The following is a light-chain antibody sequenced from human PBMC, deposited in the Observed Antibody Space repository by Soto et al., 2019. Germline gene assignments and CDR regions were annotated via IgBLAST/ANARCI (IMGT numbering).Light chain of an antibody. V-gene: IGKV3-15*01. CDR3: QQYNHWPPLT. CDR2: GAS. CDR1: QRVSGN. Sequence: EIVLTQSPATLSVSPGERVTRFCRASQRVSGNLAWYQQKPGRAPRLLMYGASIRATGFPDRFSGSGSGTEFTHTISSLQSEDFAVYYCQQYNHWPPLTLGGGTKVDIK. J-gene: IGKJ4*01.